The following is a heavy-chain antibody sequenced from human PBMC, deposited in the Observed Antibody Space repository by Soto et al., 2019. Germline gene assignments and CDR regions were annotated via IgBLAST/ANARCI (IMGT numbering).Heavy chain of an antibody. D-gene: IGHD5-18*01. CDR1: GFTFSSYG. V-gene: IGHV3-33*01. Sequence: QVQLVESGGGVVQPGRSLRLSCAASGFTFSSYGMHWVRQAPGKGLEWVAVIWYDGSNKYYADSVKGRFTISRDNSKNTLYLLRNSLRAEVTAVYYCARGRRGYSYEVIDYWGQGTLVTVSS. J-gene: IGHJ4*02. CDR2: IWYDGSNK. CDR3: ARGRRGYSYEVIDY.